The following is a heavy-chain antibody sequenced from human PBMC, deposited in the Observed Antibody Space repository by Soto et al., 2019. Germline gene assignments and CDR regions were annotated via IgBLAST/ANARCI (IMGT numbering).Heavy chain of an antibody. CDR3: ARQGSGWYWDDAFDI. D-gene: IGHD6-19*01. CDR2: IYYSGST. J-gene: IGHJ3*02. Sequence: SETLSLTCTVSGGSIGSSSYYWGWIRQPPGKGLKWIGSIYYSGSTYYNPSLKSRVTISVDTSKNQFSLKLSSVTAADTAVYYSARQGSGWYWDDAFDIWGQGTMVTVSS. V-gene: IGHV4-39*01. CDR1: GGSIGSSSYY.